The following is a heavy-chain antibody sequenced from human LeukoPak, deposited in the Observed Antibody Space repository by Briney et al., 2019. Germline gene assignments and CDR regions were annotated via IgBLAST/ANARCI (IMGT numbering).Heavy chain of an antibody. CDR1: GGSISSSSYY. CDR2: IYYSGST. Sequence: PLETLSLTCTVSGGSISSSSYYWGWIRQPPGKGLEWIGSIYYSGSTYYNPSLKSRVTISVDTSKNQFSLKLSSVTAADTAVYYCASPYYSNYPNYFDYWGQGTLVTVSS. V-gene: IGHV4-39*01. D-gene: IGHD4-11*01. CDR3: ASPYYSNYPNYFDY. J-gene: IGHJ4*02.